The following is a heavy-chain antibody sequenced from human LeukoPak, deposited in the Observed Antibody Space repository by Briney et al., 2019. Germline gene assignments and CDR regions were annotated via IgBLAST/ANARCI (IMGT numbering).Heavy chain of an antibody. CDR2: TYYRSKGYN. CDR1: GDSVSSNSAA. J-gene: IGHJ4*02. Sequence: SQTLSLTCAISGDSVSSNSAAWNWIRQSPSRGLEWLGRTYYRSKGYNDYAVSVKSRITINPDTSKNQFSLQLNSVTPEDTAVYYCARGSTDSSGYSFYFDYWGQGTLVTVSS. CDR3: ARGSTDSSGYSFYFDY. D-gene: IGHD3-22*01. V-gene: IGHV6-1*01.